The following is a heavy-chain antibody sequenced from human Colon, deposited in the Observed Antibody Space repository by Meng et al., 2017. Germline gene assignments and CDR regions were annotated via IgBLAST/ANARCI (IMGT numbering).Heavy chain of an antibody. J-gene: IGHJ3*02. D-gene: IGHD6-19*01. CDR1: GGSFSGYY. Sequence: SETLSLTCAVYGGSFSGYYWSWIRQPPGKGREWIGEINHSGSTNYNPSLKSRVTISVDTSKNQFSLKLSSVTAADTAVYYCARRRWYSSGEIWGQGTMVTVSS. V-gene: IGHV4-34*01. CDR2: INHSGST. CDR3: ARRRWYSSGEI.